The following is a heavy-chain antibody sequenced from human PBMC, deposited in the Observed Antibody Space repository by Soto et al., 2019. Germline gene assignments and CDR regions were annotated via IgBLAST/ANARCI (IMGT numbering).Heavy chain of an antibody. Sequence: EVQLVESGGGLVQPGGSLRLSCAASGFTVSSNYISWVRQAPGKGLEWVSVIYSGGSTYYADSVKGRFTISRHNSKNTQSLQMNSLRAEDTAVDYCARVVHQGGSGSYHEAYYFDYWGQGTLVTVSS. J-gene: IGHJ4*02. V-gene: IGHV3-53*04. CDR3: ARVVHQGGSGSYHEAYYFDY. CDR2: IYSGGST. D-gene: IGHD3-10*01. CDR1: GFTVSSNY.